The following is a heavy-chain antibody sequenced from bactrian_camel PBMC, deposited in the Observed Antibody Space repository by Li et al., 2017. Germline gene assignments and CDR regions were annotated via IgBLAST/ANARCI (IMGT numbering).Heavy chain of an antibody. CDR2: TYTGGGKE. Sequence: VQLVESGGGLVQAGGSLRLSCVVRFPYSSNCVGWFRQAPGKEREGVAATYTGGGKEYSADSVKGRFTISRDDAKNTVYLQMNSRKSEDTALYYCAAGRWYTDEYKYWGQGTQVTVS. CDR1: FPYSSNC. CDR3: AAGRWYTDEYKY. D-gene: IGHD6*01. V-gene: IGHV3S1*01. J-gene: IGHJ4*01.